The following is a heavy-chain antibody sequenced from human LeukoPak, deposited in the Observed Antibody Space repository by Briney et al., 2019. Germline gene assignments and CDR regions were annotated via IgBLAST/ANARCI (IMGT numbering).Heavy chain of an antibody. Sequence: NSSETLSLTCTVSGGSISSSYWSWIRQPPGKGLEWIGYISYSGSTNYNPSLKSRVTISVDTSKNQFSLKLTSVTAADTAVYYCARGPRSAGDWDYWGQGTLVTVSS. D-gene: IGHD2-21*02. CDR2: ISYSGST. CDR1: GGSISSSY. V-gene: IGHV4-59*01. J-gene: IGHJ4*02. CDR3: ARGPRSAGDWDY.